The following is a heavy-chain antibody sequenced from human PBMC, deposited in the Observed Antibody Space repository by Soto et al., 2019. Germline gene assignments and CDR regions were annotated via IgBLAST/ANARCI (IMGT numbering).Heavy chain of an antibody. CDR2: ISVYNGHT. D-gene: IGHD4-17*01. CDR3: ARCDFGDYVPPLDH. Sequence: QVHLMQSGAEVKSPGASVRVSCKASGYTFSSYGVSWVRQAPGQGLEFMGWISVYNGHTNYAQKCQGSVTMTTDTSTRTAYMELRRLRAADTDVYVWARCDFGDYVPPLDHWGHGTLVTVSS. V-gene: IGHV1-18*01. J-gene: IGHJ5*02. CDR1: GYTFSSYG.